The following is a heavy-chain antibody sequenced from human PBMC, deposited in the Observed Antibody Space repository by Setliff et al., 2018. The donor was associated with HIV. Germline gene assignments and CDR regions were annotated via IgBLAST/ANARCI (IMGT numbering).Heavy chain of an antibody. J-gene: IGHJ4*02. CDR3: ARPGGSYGDYGWYLRF. Sequence: SVKVSCKASGYPFSGYGISWVRQAPGQGLEWMGWISAYSGDTNYAQKFQGRLTMTTDTSTSTAYMELRSLRSDDTAMYYCARPGGSYGDYGWYLRFWGQGTLVTAPQ. CDR1: GYPFSGYG. CDR2: ISAYSGDT. V-gene: IGHV1-18*01. D-gene: IGHD4-17*01.